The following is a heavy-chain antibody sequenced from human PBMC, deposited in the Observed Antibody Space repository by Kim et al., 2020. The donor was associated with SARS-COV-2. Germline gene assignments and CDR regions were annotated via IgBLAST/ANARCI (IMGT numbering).Heavy chain of an antibody. V-gene: IGHV5-10-1*01. D-gene: IGHD3-22*01. Sequence: GESLKISCQVSGYTFTHYWMNWVRHTPGKGLEWMGKIDPSDSSTHYSPSFQGHVTMSVDVSTNTAYLEWSGLKSSDTAIYYCASLGMIVGGSGDYWGQGTLVTVSS. CDR2: IDPSDSST. CDR3: ASLGMIVGGSGDY. J-gene: IGHJ4*02. CDR1: GYTFTHYW.